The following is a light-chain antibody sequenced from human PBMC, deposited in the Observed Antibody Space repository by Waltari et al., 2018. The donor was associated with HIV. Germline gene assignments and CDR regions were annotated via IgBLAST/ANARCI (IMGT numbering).Light chain of an antibody. CDR2: SNN. Sequence: QSVLTQPPSASGTPGQRVTIPCSGSSSSIGSNTVNWFQQPPGTAPKLLIYSNNQRPSGVPDRFSGSKSGTSASLAISGLQSEDEADYYCAAWDDSLNGFWVFGGGTKLTVL. V-gene: IGLV1-44*01. CDR3: AAWDDSLNGFWV. CDR1: SSSIGSNT. J-gene: IGLJ3*02.